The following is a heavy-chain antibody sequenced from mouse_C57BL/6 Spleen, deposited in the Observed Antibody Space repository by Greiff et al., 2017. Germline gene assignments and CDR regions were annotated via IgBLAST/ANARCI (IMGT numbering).Heavy chain of an antibody. CDR2: INPYNGGT. Sequence: VQLQQSGPVLVKPGASVKMSCKASGYTFTDYYMNWVKQSHGKSLEWIGVINPYNGGTSYNQKFKGKATLTVDKSSSTAYMELNGLTSEDSAVYYCADYYGSSYGYWGQGTTLTVSS. CDR1: GYTFTDYY. D-gene: IGHD1-1*01. J-gene: IGHJ2*01. CDR3: ADYYGSSYGY. V-gene: IGHV1-19*01.